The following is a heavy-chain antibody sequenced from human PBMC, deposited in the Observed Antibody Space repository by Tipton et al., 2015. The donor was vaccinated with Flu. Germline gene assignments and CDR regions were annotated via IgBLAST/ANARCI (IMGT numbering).Heavy chain of an antibody. Sequence: GSLRLSCAASGFTFRSYGFHWVRQGPGKALVWVSHVNSDRSSITYADSVKGRFTVSRDNAKNTLYLQMNSLRAEDTAVYYCARDLWFGHWDYMDVWGKGTTVTVSS. CDR2: VNSDRSSI. CDR1: GFTFRSYG. CDR3: ARDLWFGHWDYMDV. V-gene: IGHV3-74*01. D-gene: IGHD3-10*01. J-gene: IGHJ6*03.